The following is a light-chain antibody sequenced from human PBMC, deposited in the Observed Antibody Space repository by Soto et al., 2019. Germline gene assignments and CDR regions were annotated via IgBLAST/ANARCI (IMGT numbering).Light chain of an antibody. CDR2: EVS. J-gene: IGLJ3*02. V-gene: IGLV2-8*01. CDR3: SSYSGSNDLV. Sequence: QSALTQPPSASGSPGRSVTISCTGTSSDVGYYNYVSWYQQHPGKAPKLMIFEVSKRPSGVPHRFSGSKSGNTASLTVSGLQPEDEADYYCSSYSGSNDLVFGGGTKLTVL. CDR1: SSDVGYYNY.